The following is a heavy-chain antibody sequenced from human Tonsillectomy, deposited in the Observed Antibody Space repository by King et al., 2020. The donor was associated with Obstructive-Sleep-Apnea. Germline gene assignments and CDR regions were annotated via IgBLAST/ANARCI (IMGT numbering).Heavy chain of an antibody. J-gene: IGHJ4*02. V-gene: IGHV1-69*10. D-gene: IGHD2-15*01. CDR2: IIPILGLT. Sequence: QLVQSGAEVKKPGSSVKVSCKASGGTFSSYAISWVRQAPGQGLEWMGRIIPILGLTSYAQKFRGRGTITAEKATSTADMELSSLRSEDTAVYYCARGGYCSDGSCYLFDYWGQGTLVTVSS. CDR1: GGTFSSYA. CDR3: ARGGYCSDGSCYLFDY.